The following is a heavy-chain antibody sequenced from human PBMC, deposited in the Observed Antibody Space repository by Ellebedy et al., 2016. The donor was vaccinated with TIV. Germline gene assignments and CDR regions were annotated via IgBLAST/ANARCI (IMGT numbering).Heavy chain of an antibody. CDR2: ISADNGKT. CDR1: GGTFSSYA. V-gene: IGHV1-18*01. CDR3: GRMVYYDSSGYLSDY. Sequence: ASVKVSCKASGGTFSSYAISWVRQAPGQGLEWMGWISADNGKTKVAQKFQGRVTMTRDTSTSTAYMELRSLRSDDTAVYYCGRMVYYDSSGYLSDYWGQGTLVTVSS. D-gene: IGHD3-22*01. J-gene: IGHJ4*02.